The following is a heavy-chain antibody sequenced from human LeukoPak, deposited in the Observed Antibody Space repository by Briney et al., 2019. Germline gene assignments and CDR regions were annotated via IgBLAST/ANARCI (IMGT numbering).Heavy chain of an antibody. CDR3: ARDYSGGYAPFDP. D-gene: IGHD3-22*01. Sequence: SVKVSCKASGGTFTSYAISWVRQAPGQGLEWMRGIIPNFGNANYAQKFQGRVTITTDESTSTAYMEPSSLRTEDTAVYYCARDYSGGYAPFDPWGQGTLVTVSS. CDR1: GGTFTSYA. J-gene: IGHJ5*02. CDR2: IIPNFGNA. V-gene: IGHV1-69*05.